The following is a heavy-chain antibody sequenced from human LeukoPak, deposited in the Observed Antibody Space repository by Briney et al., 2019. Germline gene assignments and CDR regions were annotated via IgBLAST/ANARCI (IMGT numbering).Heavy chain of an antibody. Sequence: GGSLRLSCAASGFTFSSYTMNWVRQAPGKGLEWVSSISGIRTYIYYADSVKGRFTISRDNAKNSLSLQMNSLRAEDTAVYYCARFYGSGRSFDYWGQGALVTVSS. V-gene: IGHV3-21*01. CDR2: ISGIRTYI. D-gene: IGHD3-10*01. CDR1: GFTFSSYT. J-gene: IGHJ4*02. CDR3: ARFYGSGRSFDY.